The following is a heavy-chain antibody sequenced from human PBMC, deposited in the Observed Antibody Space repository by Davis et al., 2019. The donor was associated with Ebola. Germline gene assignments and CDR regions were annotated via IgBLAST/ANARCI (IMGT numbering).Heavy chain of an antibody. CDR2: IIPIFGTA. V-gene: IGHV1-69*05. CDR1: GYTFTSYG. D-gene: IGHD2-8*01. J-gene: IGHJ6*02. CDR3: ARDCTNGVCHYGMDV. Sequence: MPGGSLRLSCKGSGYTFTSYGISWVRQAPGQGLEWMGGIIPIFGTASYAQKFQGRVTMTRDTSTSTVYMELSSLRSEDTAVYYCARDCTNGVCHYGMDVWGQGTTVTVSS.